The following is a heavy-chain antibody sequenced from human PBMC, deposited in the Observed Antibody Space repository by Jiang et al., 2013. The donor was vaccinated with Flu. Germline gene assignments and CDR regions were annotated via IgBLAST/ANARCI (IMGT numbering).Heavy chain of an antibody. Sequence: GLVKPSQTLSLTCTVSGGSISSGGYYWSWIRQHPGKGLEWIGYIYYSGSTYYNPSLKSRVTISVDTSKNQFSLKLSSVTAADTAVYYCARSNSEYYYDSSGYYMGYYFDYWGQGTLVTVSS. CDR3: ARSNSEYYYDSSGYYMGYYFDY. CDR2: IYYSGST. J-gene: IGHJ4*02. D-gene: IGHD3-22*01. V-gene: IGHV4-31*03. CDR1: GGSISSGGYY.